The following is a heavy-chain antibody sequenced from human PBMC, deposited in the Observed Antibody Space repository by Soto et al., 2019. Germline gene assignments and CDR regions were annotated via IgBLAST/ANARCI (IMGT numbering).Heavy chain of an antibody. Sequence: ASVKVSCKASGYTFTSYAMHWVRQAPGQGLEWMGIINPSGGSTSYAQKFQGRVTMTRDTSTSTVYMELSSLRSEDTAVYYCARDRRRYYDILTGYYIAGAPDYWGQGTLVTVSS. J-gene: IGHJ4*02. D-gene: IGHD3-9*01. CDR3: ARDRRRYYDILTGYYIAGAPDY. CDR1: GYTFTSYA. CDR2: INPSGGST. V-gene: IGHV1-46*01.